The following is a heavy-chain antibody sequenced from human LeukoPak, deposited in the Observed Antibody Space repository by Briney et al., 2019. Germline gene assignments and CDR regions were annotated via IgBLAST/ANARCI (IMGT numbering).Heavy chain of an antibody. CDR3: ARRGELTVTTYRGDYYYGMDV. J-gene: IGHJ6*02. V-gene: IGHV5-51*01. CDR1: GYSFTSYW. CDR2: IYPGDSDT. Sequence: GESLKISCKGSGYSFTSYWIGWVRQMPGKGLEWMGIIYPGDSDTRYSPSFQGQVTISADKSISTAYLQWSSLKASDTAMYLCARRGELTVTTYRGDYYYGMDVWGQGTTVTVSS. D-gene: IGHD4-17*01.